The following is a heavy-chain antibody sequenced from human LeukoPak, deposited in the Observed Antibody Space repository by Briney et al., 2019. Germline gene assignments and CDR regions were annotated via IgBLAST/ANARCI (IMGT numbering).Heavy chain of an antibody. CDR3: AREHRGYSYGYRSYYYYYMDV. V-gene: IGHV4-39*07. Sequence: PSETLSLTCTVSGGSISSYYWGWIRQPPGKGLEWIGSIYYSGNTYYNPSLKSRVTISVDTSKNQFSLKPSSVTAADTAVYYCAREHRGYSYGYRSYYYYYMDVWGKGTTVTVSS. D-gene: IGHD5-18*01. CDR1: GGSISSYY. J-gene: IGHJ6*03. CDR2: IYYSGNT.